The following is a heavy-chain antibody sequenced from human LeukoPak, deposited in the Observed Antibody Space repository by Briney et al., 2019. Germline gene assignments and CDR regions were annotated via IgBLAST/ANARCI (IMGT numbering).Heavy chain of an antibody. Sequence: ASVKVSCKASGYTFTSYDINWVRQATGQGLEWMGWINPNSGGTNYAQKFQGRVTMTRDTSISTAYMELSRLRSDDTAVYYCASSLLWFGEFPLGNYWGQGTLVTVSS. CDR3: ASSLLWFGEFPLGNY. CDR1: GYTFTSYD. V-gene: IGHV1-2*02. CDR2: INPNSGGT. D-gene: IGHD3-10*01. J-gene: IGHJ4*02.